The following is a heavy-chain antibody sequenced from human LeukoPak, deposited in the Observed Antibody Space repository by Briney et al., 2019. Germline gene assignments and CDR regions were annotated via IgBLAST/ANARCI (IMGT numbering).Heavy chain of an antibody. CDR2: IYYSGST. CDR3: ARWRPERDLDS. D-gene: IGHD1-1*01. CDR1: GGSISSYY. V-gene: IGHV4-59*08. J-gene: IGHJ4*02. Sequence: SETLSPTCTVSGGSISSYYWSWIRQPPGKGLEWIGYIYYSGSTNYNPSLKSRVTISVDTSKNQFSLKLSSVTAADPPVYYCARWRPERDLDSWGQGKLVTVSS.